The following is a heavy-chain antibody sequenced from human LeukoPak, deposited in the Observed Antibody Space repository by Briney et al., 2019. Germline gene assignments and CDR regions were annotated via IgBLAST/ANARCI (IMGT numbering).Heavy chain of an antibody. CDR3: TGHVPNRGYANFEY. D-gene: IGHD5-12*01. J-gene: IGHJ4*02. Sequence: GGSLRLSCAASGFTFSGSALHWVRQASGKGLEWVGRIRTKANSYATAYAASVKGRFTVSRDDSKNTAYLQMNNLKAEDTAVYYCTGHVPNRGYANFEYWGQGTLVTVSS. CDR1: GFTFSGSA. CDR2: IRTKANSYAT. V-gene: IGHV3-73*01.